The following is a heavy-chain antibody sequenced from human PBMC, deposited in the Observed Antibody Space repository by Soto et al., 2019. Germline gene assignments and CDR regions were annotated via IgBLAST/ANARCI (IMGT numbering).Heavy chain of an antibody. V-gene: IGHV3-53*02. J-gene: IGHJ3*02. CDR1: GFTVSSNY. CDR2: IYSSGST. Sequence: EVQLVETGGGLIQPGGSLRLSCAASGFTVSSNYMSWVRQAPGKGLEWVSVIYSSGSTYYADSVKGRFTISRDNSKNTQFLQMNSLRAEDTAMYYCAREIAVAGPAGRDAFDIWGQGTMVTVSS. D-gene: IGHD6-19*01. CDR3: AREIAVAGPAGRDAFDI.